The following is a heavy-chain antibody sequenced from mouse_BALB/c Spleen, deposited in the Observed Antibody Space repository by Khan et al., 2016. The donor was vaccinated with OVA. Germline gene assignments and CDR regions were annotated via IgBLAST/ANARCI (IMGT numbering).Heavy chain of an antibody. D-gene: IGHD2-2*01. Sequence: EVKLEESGPGLVKPSQSLSLTCTVTGYSITSDYAWNWIRQFPGNKLEWMGYISSSGSTNYNPALKSRISITRDTSKNQFFLQLNSVTTEDTATYYCARVGSRYNYAMDYWGQGTSVTVSS. CDR3: ARVGSRYNYAMDY. CDR1: GYSITSDYA. J-gene: IGHJ4*01. CDR2: ISSSGST. V-gene: IGHV3-2*02.